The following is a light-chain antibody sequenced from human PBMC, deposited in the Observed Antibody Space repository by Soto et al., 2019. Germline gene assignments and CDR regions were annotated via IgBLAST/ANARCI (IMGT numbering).Light chain of an antibody. CDR2: GAS. J-gene: IGKJ4*01. CDR3: QQYGSSRLT. Sequence: ESVLTQSPGTLSLSPGERATLSCRASQTIGSNYLAWYQQKPGQSPRVLIYGASIRVAGIPDRFSGSGSGTEFTLTISRLEPEDFAVYFCQQYGSSRLTFGGGTTVEIK. V-gene: IGKV3-20*01. CDR1: QTIGSNY.